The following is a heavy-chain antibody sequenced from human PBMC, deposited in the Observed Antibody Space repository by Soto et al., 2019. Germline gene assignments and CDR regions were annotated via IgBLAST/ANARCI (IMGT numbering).Heavy chain of an antibody. CDR1: GEALGSGQSY. J-gene: IGHJ6*02. CDR3: ARGRSDSAGSSFGRRMDV. D-gene: IGHD3-10*01. CDR2: TFVTGAT. V-gene: IGHV4-61*01. Sequence: QVQLQESGPGLVKSSETLSLICFVSGEALGSGQSYWNWIRQAPGKGLEWIGQTFVTGATKYSASLTSRATSSVDTSKSEISRTLTSVTAADSATYFCARGRSDSAGSSFGRRMDVWGQATTVTVSS.